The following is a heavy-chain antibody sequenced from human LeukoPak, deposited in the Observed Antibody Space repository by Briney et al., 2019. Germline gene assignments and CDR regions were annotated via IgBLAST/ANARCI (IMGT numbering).Heavy chain of an antibody. J-gene: IGHJ4*02. CDR3: AREGYGPLDF. V-gene: IGHV3-7*01. Sequence: GGSLRLSCEASGLTLSSYWMSWVRQAPGKGLEWVANIKQDGIEKDYVDSVEGRFTIPRDNAKNSLYLQMNSLSAEDRAVYYCAREGYGPLDFWGQGTLVTVSS. D-gene: IGHD4-17*01. CDR1: GLTLSSYW. CDR2: IKQDGIEK.